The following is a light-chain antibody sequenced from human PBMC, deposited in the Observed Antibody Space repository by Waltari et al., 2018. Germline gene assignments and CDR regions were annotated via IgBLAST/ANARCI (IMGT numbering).Light chain of an antibody. Sequence: EIVLTQSPGTLSLSPGESATLSCRASQSVSSSYLAWYQQKPGQAPRLLIYGTFSRATSIPDRFSGSGSGTDFTLTIGRLEPEDFAVYYCQQFGGSPPYTFGQGTKLEI. CDR1: QSVSSSY. J-gene: IGKJ2*01. V-gene: IGKV3-20*01. CDR3: QQFGGSPPYT. CDR2: GTF.